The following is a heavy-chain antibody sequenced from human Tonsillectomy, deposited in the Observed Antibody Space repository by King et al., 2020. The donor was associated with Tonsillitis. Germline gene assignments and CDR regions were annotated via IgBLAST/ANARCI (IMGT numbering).Heavy chain of an antibody. V-gene: IGHV3-33*05. Sequence: VQLVESGGGVVQPGRSLRLSCAASGFTFSSYGMHWVRQAPGKGLEWVAVISYDGRTRYYADSVMGRFTISRDNSKNTLYLQMNFLRAEDTAVYYCAREPDYGGHSGFDYWGQGTLVTVSS. CDR3: AREPDYGGHSGFDY. CDR2: ISYDGRTR. J-gene: IGHJ4*02. D-gene: IGHD4-23*01. CDR1: GFTFSSYG.